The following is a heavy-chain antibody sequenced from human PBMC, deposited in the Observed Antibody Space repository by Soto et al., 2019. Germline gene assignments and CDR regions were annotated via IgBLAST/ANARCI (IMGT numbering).Heavy chain of an antibody. CDR3: ARAARGYGDAFDI. V-gene: IGHV1-69*02. CDR1: GGTFSSYT. Sequence: QVQLVQSGAEVKKPGSSVKVSCKASGGTFSSYTISWVRQAPGQGLEWMGRIIPILGIANYAQKFQGRVTITADKSTSTAYMELSSLRPEDTAVYYCARAARGYGDAFDIWGQGTMVTVSS. J-gene: IGHJ3*02. CDR2: IIPILGIA. D-gene: IGHD5-18*01.